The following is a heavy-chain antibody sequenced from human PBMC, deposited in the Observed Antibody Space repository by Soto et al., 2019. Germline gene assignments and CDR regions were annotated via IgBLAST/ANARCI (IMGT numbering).Heavy chain of an antibody. CDR1: GYTFTHHY. CDR2: INPSGGRT. CDR3: VRGATLRFWGWRDSSFDY. Sequence: ASVKVSCKASGYTFTHHYIHWVRQAPGHGLDWVGVINPSGGRTTYAQKFQGRVTMTGDTSTRTGYIELSSLRSEDTAVYYCVRGATLRFWGWRDSSFDYWGQGTVVTVSS. V-gene: IGHV1-46*01. D-gene: IGHD3-3*01. J-gene: IGHJ4*02.